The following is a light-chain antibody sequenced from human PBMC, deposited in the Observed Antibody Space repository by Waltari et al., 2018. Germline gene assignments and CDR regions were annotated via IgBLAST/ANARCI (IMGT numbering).Light chain of an antibody. CDR1: PSVLYSSNNQNY. Sequence: DIVMTQSPDSLAVSLGERATIHCQSSPSVLYSSNNQNYLAWYQQKPGQPPKLLIYWASTRESGVPDRFSGSGSGTDFTLTISSLQAEDVAVYHCQQYYNIPFTFGPGTKVDIK. J-gene: IGKJ3*01. CDR3: QQYYNIPFT. V-gene: IGKV4-1*01. CDR2: WAS.